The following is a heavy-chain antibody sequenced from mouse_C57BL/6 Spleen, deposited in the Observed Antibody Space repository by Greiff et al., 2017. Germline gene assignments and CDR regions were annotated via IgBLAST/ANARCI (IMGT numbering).Heavy chain of an antibody. Sequence: VHLVESGPGLVAPSQSLSITCTVSGFSLTSYAISWVRQPPGKGLEWLGVIWTGGGTNYNSALKSRLSISKDNSKSQVFLKMNSLQTDDTARYYCARTNYYGSSPYYFDYWGQGTTLTVSS. V-gene: IGHV2-9-1*01. J-gene: IGHJ2*01. CDR2: IWTGGGT. CDR1: GFSLTSYA. D-gene: IGHD1-1*01. CDR3: ARTNYYGSSPYYFDY.